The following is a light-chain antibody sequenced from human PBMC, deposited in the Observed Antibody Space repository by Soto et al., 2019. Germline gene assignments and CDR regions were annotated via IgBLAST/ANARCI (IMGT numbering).Light chain of an antibody. J-gene: IGLJ3*02. CDR3: VLYMGSGIWV. Sequence: QTVVTQEPSFSVSPGGTVTLTCGLSSGSVSTSNFPSWYQQAPGQTPRTLIYATNTRSSGVPDRFSGSILGNKAVLTITGAQADDESDYYCVLYMGSGIWVFGGGTKLTVL. CDR1: SGSVSTSNF. V-gene: IGLV8-61*01. CDR2: ATN.